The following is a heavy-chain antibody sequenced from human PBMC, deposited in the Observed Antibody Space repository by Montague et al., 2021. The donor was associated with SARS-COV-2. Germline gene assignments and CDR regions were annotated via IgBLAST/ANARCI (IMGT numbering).Heavy chain of an antibody. D-gene: IGHD6-13*01. J-gene: IGHJ6*02. CDR3: TRDRGIAAADNYYYGMDV. CDR2: ISDSGRT. CDR1: GDSIRSYH. Sequence: SETLSLTCTVSGDSIRSYHWTWIRQSPGKGLEWIGRISDSGRTIYNPSLKSRVTISVDTSKNQFFLNLRSMVAADTAIYYCTRDRGIAAADNYYYGMDVWGPGTTVTVS. V-gene: IGHV4-59*13.